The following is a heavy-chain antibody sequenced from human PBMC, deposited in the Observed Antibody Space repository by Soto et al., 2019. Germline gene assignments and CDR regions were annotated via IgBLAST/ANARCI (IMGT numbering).Heavy chain of an antibody. Sequence: PSVKVSCKASGGTFSSYAISWVRQAPGQGLEWMGGIIPIFGTANYAQKFQGRVTITADESTSTAYMELSSLRSEDTAVYYCARGTVAGLYYYYYGMDVWGQGTTVTVSS. CDR3: ARGTVAGLYYYYYGMDV. CDR2: IIPIFGTA. CDR1: GGTFSSYA. D-gene: IGHD6-19*01. J-gene: IGHJ6*02. V-gene: IGHV1-69*13.